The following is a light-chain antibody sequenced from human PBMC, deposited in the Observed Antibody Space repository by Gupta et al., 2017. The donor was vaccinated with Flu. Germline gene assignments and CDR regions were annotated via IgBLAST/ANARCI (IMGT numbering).Light chain of an antibody. J-gene: IGKJ3*01. CDR3: QQYDNLPLT. Sequence: PSLLSASAGDRVTITCQMSQGISSYLDWYQHKPGKAPELLIYDASNLERGVPSRFSGSGSGTDFTFTISSLQSEDIATYYCQQYDNLPLTFGPGTKVDIK. V-gene: IGKV1-33*01. CDR1: QGISSY. CDR2: DAS.